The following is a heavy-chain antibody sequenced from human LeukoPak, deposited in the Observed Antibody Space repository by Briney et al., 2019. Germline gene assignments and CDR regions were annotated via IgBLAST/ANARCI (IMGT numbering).Heavy chain of an antibody. CDR1: GGSFSGYY. V-gene: IGHV4-34*01. D-gene: IGHD3-10*01. CDR2: INHSGST. CDR3: ARRAFGVDV. J-gene: IGHJ6*04. Sequence: SETLSLTCAVYGGSFSGYYWSWIRRPPGKGLEWIGEINHSGSTNYNPSLKSRVTISVDTSKNQFSLKLSSVTAADTAVYYCARRAFGVDVWGKGTTVTISS.